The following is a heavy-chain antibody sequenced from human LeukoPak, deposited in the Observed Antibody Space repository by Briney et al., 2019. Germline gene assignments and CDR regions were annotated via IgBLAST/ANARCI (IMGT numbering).Heavy chain of an antibody. CDR1: GYTFTSYY. CDR2: INPSGGST. J-gene: IGHJ4*02. D-gene: IGHD2-15*01. Sequence: ASVKVSCKASGYTFTSYYMHWVRQAPGQGLEWMGIINPSGGSTSYAQKFQGRVTMTRDTSTSTVYMELSSLRSEDTAVYYCARDAGYCSGGSCYPYYFDYWGQGTLVTVSS. V-gene: IGHV1-46*01. CDR3: ARDAGYCSGGSCYPYYFDY.